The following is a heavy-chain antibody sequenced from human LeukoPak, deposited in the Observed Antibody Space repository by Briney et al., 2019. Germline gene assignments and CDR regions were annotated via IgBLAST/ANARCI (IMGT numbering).Heavy chain of an antibody. J-gene: IGHJ3*02. CDR2: IYTSGST. CDR1: GSISSYY. V-gene: IGHV4-4*09. Sequence: SETLSLTCTVSGSISSYYWSWIRQPPGKGLEWNGYIYTSGSTNYNPSLKSRVTISVDTSKNQFSLDLSSVTAADTAVYYCARQKCTSTSCLTKNAFDIWGQGTMVTVSS. D-gene: IGHD2-2*01. CDR3: ARQKCTSTSCLTKNAFDI.